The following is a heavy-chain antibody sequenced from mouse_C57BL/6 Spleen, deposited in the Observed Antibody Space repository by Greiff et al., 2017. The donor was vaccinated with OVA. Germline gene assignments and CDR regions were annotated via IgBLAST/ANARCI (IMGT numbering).Heavy chain of an antibody. D-gene: IGHD4-1*01. V-gene: IGHV2-6-1*01. CDR3: ARHANPHYYAMDY. CDR1: GFSLTSYG. J-gene: IGHJ4*01. CDR2: IWSDGST. Sequence: QVQLKESGPGLVAPSQSLSITCTVSGFSLTSYGVHWVRQPPGKGLEWLVVIWSDGSTTYNSALKSRLSISKDNSKSQVFLKMNSLQTDDTAMYYCARHANPHYYAMDYWGQGTSVTVSS.